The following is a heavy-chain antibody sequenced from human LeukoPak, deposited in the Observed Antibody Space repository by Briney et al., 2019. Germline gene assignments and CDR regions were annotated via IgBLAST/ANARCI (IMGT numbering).Heavy chain of an antibody. Sequence: PSETLSLTCTDSGGSISTYYWSWIRRPPGKGLEWIAYIHASGPTNYNPSLKSRITISVDTSKNQFSLKLSSVTAADTAVYYCARHDASIAARPFDNWGQGTLVTVSS. J-gene: IGHJ4*02. CDR3: ARHDASIAARPFDN. CDR2: IHASGPT. CDR1: GGSISTYY. V-gene: IGHV4-4*09. D-gene: IGHD6-6*01.